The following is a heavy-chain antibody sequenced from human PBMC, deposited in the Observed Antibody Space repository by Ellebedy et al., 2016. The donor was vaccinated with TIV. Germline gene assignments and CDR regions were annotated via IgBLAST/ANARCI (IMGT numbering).Heavy chain of an antibody. CDR1: GFTFSSYS. D-gene: IGHD6-6*01. CDR3: ARDGIAARRARMDV. Sequence: GGSLRLXXAASGFTFSSYSMNWVRQAPGKGLEWVSYISSSSSTIYYADSVKGRFTISRDNAKNSLYLQMNSLRDEDTAVYYCARDGIAARRARMDVWGQGTTVTVSS. J-gene: IGHJ6*02. CDR2: ISSSSSTI. V-gene: IGHV3-48*02.